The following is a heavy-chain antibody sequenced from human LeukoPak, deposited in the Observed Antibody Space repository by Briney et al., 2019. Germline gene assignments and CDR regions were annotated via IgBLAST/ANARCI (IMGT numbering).Heavy chain of an antibody. V-gene: IGHV3-23*01. CDR2: ISGSGGST. D-gene: IGHD3-3*01. CDR1: GFTFSSYA. Sequence: GASLRLSCAASGFTFSSYAMSWVRQAPGKELEWVSAISGSGGSTYYADSVKGRFTISRDNSKNTLYLQMNSLRAEDTAVYYCAKDQSTILGYYYGMDVWGQGTTVTVSS. J-gene: IGHJ6*02. CDR3: AKDQSTILGYYYGMDV.